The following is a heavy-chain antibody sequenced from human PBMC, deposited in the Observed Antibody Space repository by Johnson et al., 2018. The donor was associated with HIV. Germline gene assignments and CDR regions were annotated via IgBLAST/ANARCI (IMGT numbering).Heavy chain of an antibody. V-gene: IGHV3-33*01. CDR3: ARDTWIFGVVIERSDAFDI. D-gene: IGHD3-3*01. Sequence: QVQLVESGGGVVQPGRSLRLSCAASGFTFSSYGMHWVRQAPGKGLEWVAVIWYDGSNKYYADSVKGRFTISSDNAKNSLNLKMNSLRAEDTAVYYCARDTWIFGVVIERSDAFDIWGQGTMVNVSS. J-gene: IGHJ3*02. CDR2: IWYDGSNK. CDR1: GFTFSSYG.